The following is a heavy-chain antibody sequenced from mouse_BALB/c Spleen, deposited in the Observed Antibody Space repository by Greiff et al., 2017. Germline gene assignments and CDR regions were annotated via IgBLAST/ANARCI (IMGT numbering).Heavy chain of an antibody. Sequence: EVKLVESGGGLVKPGGSLKLSCAASGFTFSSYAMSWVRQTPEKSLEWVASISSGGSTYYPDSVKGRFTISRDNARNILYLQMSSLRSEDTAMYYCAREDYGNSYAMDYWGQGTSVTVSS. CDR2: ISSGGST. V-gene: IGHV5-6-5*01. CDR1: GFTFSSYA. J-gene: IGHJ4*01. D-gene: IGHD2-1*01. CDR3: AREDYGNSYAMDY.